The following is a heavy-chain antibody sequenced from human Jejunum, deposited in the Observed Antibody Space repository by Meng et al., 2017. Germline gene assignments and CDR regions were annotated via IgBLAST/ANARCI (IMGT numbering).Heavy chain of an antibody. Sequence: QLRKAGPGLGRPSQTRAPPWALSGDSASSTGAAWNWIRQSPSRGLEWLGRTYYRSKWYNDYAVSVKGRIAINPDTSKNQFFLQLNSVTPEDTAVYYCARDYGTSRPFEYWGQGILVTVSS. CDR2: TYYRSKWYN. D-gene: IGHD1/OR15-1a*01. CDR1: GDSASSTGAA. CDR3: ARDYGTSRPFEY. V-gene: IGHV6-1*01. J-gene: IGHJ4*02.